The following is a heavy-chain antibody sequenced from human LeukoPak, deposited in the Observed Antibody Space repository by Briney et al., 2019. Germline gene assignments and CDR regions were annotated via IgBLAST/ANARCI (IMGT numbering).Heavy chain of an antibody. Sequence: SQTLSLTSAISVETVSSNSASWNWIRQSPSRGLESFGRTYYRSTWYNDYALSVRGRITVNPDTSKNQFSLHLNSVTPEDTAVYYCARRLTQYDCFDPWGQGILVTVSS. CDR2: TYYRSTWYN. J-gene: IGHJ5*02. CDR1: VETVSSNSAS. CDR3: ARRLTQYDCFDP. D-gene: IGHD2-2*01. V-gene: IGHV6-1*01.